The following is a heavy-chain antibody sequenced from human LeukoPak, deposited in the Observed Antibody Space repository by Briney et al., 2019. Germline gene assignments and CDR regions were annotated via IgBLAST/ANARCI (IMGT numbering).Heavy chain of an antibody. CDR3: ARGTLMWFGAKMEYYFDS. V-gene: IGHV4-59*01. CDR2: SSYTCNT. CDR1: GAYFTNYY. Sequence: SETLSLTCTVSGAYFTNYYWSFIRQPPGKGLEWIGFSSYTCNTNYNPSLKSRVTISLDMSKNQFSLSLKSVTAADTAMYYCARGTLMWFGAKMEYYFDSWGQGTPLTVSS. J-gene: IGHJ4*02. D-gene: IGHD3-10*01.